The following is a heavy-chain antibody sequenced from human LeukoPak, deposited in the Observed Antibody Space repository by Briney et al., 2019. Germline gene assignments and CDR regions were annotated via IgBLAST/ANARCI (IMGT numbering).Heavy chain of an antibody. J-gene: IGHJ4*02. Sequence: SGGSLRLSCAAAGFTFSSYTMTWVRQAPGKGLEWVSAISGSGGSTYYADSVKGRFTISRDNSKNTLYLEMNSLRAEDTAVYYCAPDHGGYWGQGTLVTVSS. V-gene: IGHV3-23*01. CDR3: APDHGGY. CDR1: GFTFSSYT. CDR2: ISGSGGST. D-gene: IGHD3-16*01.